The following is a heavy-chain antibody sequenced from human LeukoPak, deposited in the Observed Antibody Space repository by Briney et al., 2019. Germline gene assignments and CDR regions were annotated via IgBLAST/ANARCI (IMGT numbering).Heavy chain of an antibody. D-gene: IGHD1-20*01. CDR2: IIPIFGTA. CDR3: ARGLSITGTINYYYYGIDV. CDR1: GGTFSSYA. V-gene: IGHV1-69*13. J-gene: IGHJ6*02. Sequence: ASVKVSCKASGGTFSSYAISWVRQAPGQGLEWMGGIIPIFGTANYAQKFQGRVTITADESTSTAYMELSSLRSEDTAVYYCARGLSITGTINYYYYGIDVWGQGTTVTVSS.